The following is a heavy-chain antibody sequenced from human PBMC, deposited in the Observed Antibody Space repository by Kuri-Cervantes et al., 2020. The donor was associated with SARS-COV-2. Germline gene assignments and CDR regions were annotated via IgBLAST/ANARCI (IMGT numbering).Heavy chain of an antibody. CDR1: GFTFSDYY. CDR2: ISSSSSYT. Sequence: GESLKISCAASGFTFSDYYMSWIRQAPGKGLEWVSYISSSSSYTNYADSVKGRFTISRDNAKNSLHLQMNSLRAEDTAVYYCASRGNSRNWYFDLWAVAPWSPSPQ. D-gene: IGHD2/OR15-2a*01. V-gene: IGHV3-11*03. CDR3: ASRGNSRNWYFDL. J-gene: IGHJ2*01.